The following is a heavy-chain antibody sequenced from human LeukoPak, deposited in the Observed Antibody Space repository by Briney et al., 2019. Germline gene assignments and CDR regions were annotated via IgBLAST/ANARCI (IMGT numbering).Heavy chain of an antibody. CDR1: GFTFSSYA. J-gene: IGHJ2*01. D-gene: IGHD4-17*01. V-gene: IGHV3-23*01. CDR3: AKGPRDYGDYPSDYWYFDL. Sequence: PGGSLRPSCAASGFTFSSYAMSWVRQAPGKGLEWVSAISGSGGSTYYADSVKGRFTISRDNSKNTLYLQMNSLRAEDTAVYYCAKGPRDYGDYPSDYWYFDLWGRGTLVTVSS. CDR2: ISGSGGST.